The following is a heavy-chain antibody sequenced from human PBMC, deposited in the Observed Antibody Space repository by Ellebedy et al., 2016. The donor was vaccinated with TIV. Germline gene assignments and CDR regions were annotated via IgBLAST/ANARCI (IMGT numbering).Heavy chain of an antibody. CDR3: AKNAGSSRWYYFEY. V-gene: IGHV3-23*01. CDR1: EFAFSSYA. J-gene: IGHJ4*02. CDR2: ITSSGDNT. Sequence: PGGSLRLSCAASEFAFSSYAMSWVRQAPGKGLEWVATITSSGDNTYYADSVKGRFTISRDNSENTLYVQMNSLGAEDTAVYYCAKNAGSSRWYYFEYWGQGTLVTVSS. D-gene: IGHD6-13*01.